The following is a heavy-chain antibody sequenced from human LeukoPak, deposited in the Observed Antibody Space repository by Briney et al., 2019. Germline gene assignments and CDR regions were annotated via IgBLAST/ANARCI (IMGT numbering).Heavy chain of an antibody. J-gene: IGHJ4*02. Sequence: GGSLRLSCAASGFPFSSYVMHWVRQAPGKGLEWVSFTSYDGSNKYYADSVKGRFTISRDNSKNTLDLQMNSLRAEDTAMYYCARAPYYYDSSGYSPSDYWGQGTLVTVSS. D-gene: IGHD3-22*01. CDR2: TSYDGSNK. CDR3: ARAPYYYDSSGYSPSDY. V-gene: IGHV3-30-3*01. CDR1: GFPFSSYV.